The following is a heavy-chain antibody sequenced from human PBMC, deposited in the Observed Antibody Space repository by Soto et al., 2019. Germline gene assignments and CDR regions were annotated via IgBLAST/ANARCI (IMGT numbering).Heavy chain of an antibody. CDR3: ARSPVYSSSFGWFDP. CDR2: INAGNGNT. CDR1: GYTFTSYA. Sequence: QVQLVQSGAEVKKPGASVKVSCKASGYTFTSYAMHWVRQAPGQRLEWMGWINAGNGNTKYSQKFQGRVTITRDTSASTAYMELSSLRSEDTAVYYSARSPVYSSSFGWFDPWGQGTLVTVSS. V-gene: IGHV1-3*01. D-gene: IGHD6-13*01. J-gene: IGHJ5*02.